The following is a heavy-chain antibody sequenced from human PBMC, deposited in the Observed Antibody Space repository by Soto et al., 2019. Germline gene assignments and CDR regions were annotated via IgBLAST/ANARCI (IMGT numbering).Heavy chain of an antibody. D-gene: IGHD2-15*01. CDR2: INPNSGGT. Sequence: GASVKVSCKASGYTFTGYYMHWVRQAPGQGLEWMGWINPNSGGTNYAQKFQGRVTMTRDTSISTAYMELSRLRSGDTAVYYCARARCSGGSCFPDAFDIWGQGTMVT. J-gene: IGHJ3*02. CDR3: ARARCSGGSCFPDAFDI. V-gene: IGHV1-2*02. CDR1: GYTFTGYY.